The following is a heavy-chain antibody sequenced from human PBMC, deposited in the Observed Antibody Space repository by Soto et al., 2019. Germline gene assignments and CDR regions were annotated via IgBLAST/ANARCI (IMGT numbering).Heavy chain of an antibody. D-gene: IGHD1-26*01. CDR2: IYYTGST. CDR1: GGSISDYY. Sequence: SETLSLTCTVSGGSISDYYWNWIRQPPGKGLEWIGYIYYTGSTNYNPSLKSRVIISLDTSKNQFSLKLNSVPAADTAVYYCARSGNLGWFDPWGQGTQVTVSS. V-gene: IGHV4-59*01. CDR3: ARSGNLGWFDP. J-gene: IGHJ5*02.